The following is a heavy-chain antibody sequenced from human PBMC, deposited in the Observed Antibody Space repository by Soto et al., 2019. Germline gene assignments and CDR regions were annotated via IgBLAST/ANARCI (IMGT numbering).Heavy chain of an antibody. D-gene: IGHD2-8*01. CDR1: GFTFSSYG. V-gene: IGHV3-33*01. J-gene: IGHJ4*02. Sequence: HPGGSLRLSCAASGFTFSSYGMHWVRQAPGKGLEWVAVIWFDGSKKYYADSVKGRFTISRDNSKNTLYLQMNSLRAEDTAVYYCARDRYVLMVYALGVQLDSSGQGSLVIVSS. CDR2: IWFDGSKK. CDR3: ARDRYVLMVYALGVQLDS.